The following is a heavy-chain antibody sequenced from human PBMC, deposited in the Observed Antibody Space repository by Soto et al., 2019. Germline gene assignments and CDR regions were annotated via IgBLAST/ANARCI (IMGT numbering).Heavy chain of an antibody. CDR2: IIPIFGTA. CDR1: GGTFSSYA. D-gene: IGHD1-7*01. CDR3: AREVITGTIDAYYFYPYGMDV. J-gene: IGHJ6*02. Sequence: QVQLVQSGAEGKKPGSSVKVSCKASGGTFSSYAISWVRQAPGQGPEWMGGIIPIFGTANYAQKFQGRVTMTADESTSRAYMELSSLGSGDTAVYYCAREVITGTIDAYYFYPYGMDVWGQGTTVTVSS. V-gene: IGHV1-69*01.